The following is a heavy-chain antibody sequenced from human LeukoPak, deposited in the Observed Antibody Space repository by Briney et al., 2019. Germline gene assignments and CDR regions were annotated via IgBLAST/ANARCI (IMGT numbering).Heavy chain of an antibody. J-gene: IGHJ4*02. V-gene: IGHV4-59*01. CDR2: IYYSGST. D-gene: IGHD3-22*01. CDR1: GGSISSYY. Sequence: SETLSLTCTVSGGSISSYYWSWIRQPPGKGLEWIGYIYYSGSTNYNPSLKSRVTISVDTSKNRFSLKLSSVTAADTAVYYCASMYYYDSRIYWGQGTLVTVSS. CDR3: ASMYYYDSRIY.